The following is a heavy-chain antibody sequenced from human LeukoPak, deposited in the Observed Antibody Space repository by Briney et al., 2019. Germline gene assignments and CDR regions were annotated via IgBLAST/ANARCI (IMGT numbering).Heavy chain of an antibody. V-gene: IGHV4-39*01. Sequence: PSETLSLTCTVSGGSISSSGYYWGWIRQPPGKGMEWIASIYYSGSTYKNPSLRSRVTISVYTSKNQLSLKLSSLTAADTAVYYCARHEYSGSYYGLSWFDPWGQGTLVTVSS. CDR3: ARHEYSGSYYGLSWFDP. CDR1: GGSISSSGYY. D-gene: IGHD1-26*01. J-gene: IGHJ5*02. CDR2: IYYSGST.